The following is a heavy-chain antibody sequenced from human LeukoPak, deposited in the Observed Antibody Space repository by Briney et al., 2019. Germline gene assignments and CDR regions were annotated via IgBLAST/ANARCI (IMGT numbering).Heavy chain of an antibody. CDR3: AKWIVGATPHFDY. J-gene: IGHJ4*02. V-gene: IGHV3-23*01. D-gene: IGHD1-26*01. CDR2: ISGSGGGT. CDR1: GFTFSTYA. Sequence: QPGGSLRLSCAASGFTFSTYAMSWVRQAPGKGLEGVSTISGSGGGTYYADSVKGRFTISRDNSKNTVYLQMNSLRAEDTAVYYCAKWIVGATPHFDYWGQGTLVTVSS.